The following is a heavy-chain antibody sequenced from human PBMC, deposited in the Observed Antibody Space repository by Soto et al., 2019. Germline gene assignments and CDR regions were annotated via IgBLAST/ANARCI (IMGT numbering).Heavy chain of an antibody. J-gene: IGHJ5*02. V-gene: IGHV3-30-3*01. Sequence: QVRLVESGGGSVQPGDSLRLSCDASGFTFSTYALHWVRQAPGKGLEWVAFISYTGANQYYADSVKGRFTVSRDNSKNIASLQMTTLKPAYTAVYDCARVALLDGRGGYYDPWGQGPRVTVSS. D-gene: IGHD3-16*01. CDR1: GFTFSTYA. CDR2: ISYTGANQ. CDR3: ARVALLDGRGGYYDP.